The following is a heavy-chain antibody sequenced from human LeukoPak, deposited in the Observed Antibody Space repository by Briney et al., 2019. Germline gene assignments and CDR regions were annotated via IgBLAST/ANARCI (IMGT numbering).Heavy chain of an antibody. J-gene: IGHJ1*01. CDR3: ARQSDDLGYFQH. CDR2: IYYRGRT. CDR1: GGSLSSYY. Sequence: SETLSLTCTVSGGSLSSYYWSWIRQPPGKGLERIGYIYYRGRTKYNPSLQSRVTIPVDTSRNQFSLRLSSVTAADTAVYYCARQSDDLGYFQHWGQGTLVTVSS. D-gene: IGHD3-16*01. V-gene: IGHV4-59*08.